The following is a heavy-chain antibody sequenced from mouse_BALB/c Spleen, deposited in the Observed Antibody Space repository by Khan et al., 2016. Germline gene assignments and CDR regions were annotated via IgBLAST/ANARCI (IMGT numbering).Heavy chain of an antibody. CDR1: GYTFTSYR. CDR3: ASDYGSSYYAMDY. D-gene: IGHD1-1*01. CDR2: INPSTGYT. Sequence: QVQLKQSGAEPAKPGASVKMSCKASGYTFTSYRMHWVKQRPGQGLEWIGYINPSTGYTEYNEKLRDKATLTADKSSSTAYMQLSSLTSEHSAVYYCASDYGSSYYAMDYWEQGTSITVAS. V-gene: IGHV1-4*01. J-gene: IGHJ4*01.